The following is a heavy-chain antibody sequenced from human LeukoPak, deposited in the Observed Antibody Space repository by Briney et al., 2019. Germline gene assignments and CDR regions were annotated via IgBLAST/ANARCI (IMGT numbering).Heavy chain of an antibody. CDR2: INHSGST. V-gene: IGHV4-34*01. CDR3: ARARTMVRGVIIKPYYGMDV. Sequence: PSETLSLTCAVYGGSFSGYYWSWIRQPPGKGLEWIGEINHSGSTNYNPSLKSRVTISVDTSKNQFSLKLSSVTAADTAVYYCARARTMVRGVIIKPYYGMDVWGKGTMVTVSS. J-gene: IGHJ6*04. CDR1: GGSFSGYY. D-gene: IGHD3-10*01.